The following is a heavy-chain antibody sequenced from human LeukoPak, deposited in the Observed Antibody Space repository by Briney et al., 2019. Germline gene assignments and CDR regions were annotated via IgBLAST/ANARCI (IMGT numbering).Heavy chain of an antibody. CDR3: AKLTYGGNSGGSY. D-gene: IGHD4-23*01. CDR2: ISGSGGST. CDR1: GFTFSSYA. V-gene: IGHV3-23*01. Sequence: GGSLRLSCAPSGFTFSSYAMSWVRQAPGKGLAWVSAISGSGGSTYYADSVKGRFTISRDNSKNTLYLQMNSLRVEDTAVYYCAKLTYGGNSGGSYWGQGTLVTVSS. J-gene: IGHJ4*02.